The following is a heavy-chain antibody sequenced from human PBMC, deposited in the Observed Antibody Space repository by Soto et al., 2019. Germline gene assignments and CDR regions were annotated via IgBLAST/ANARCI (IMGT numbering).Heavy chain of an antibody. CDR2: ISAYNGNT. J-gene: IGHJ6*02. V-gene: IGHV1-18*01. Sequence: VASVKVSCKASGYTFTSSGINWVRQAPGQGLEWMGWISAYNGNTNYAQKLQGRVTMTTDTSTSTAYMELRSLRSDDTAVYYCARVITLTKQVLGGYYYGMDVWGQGTTVTVSS. CDR3: ARVITLTKQVLGGYYYGMDV. D-gene: IGHD3-16*01. CDR1: GYTFTSSG.